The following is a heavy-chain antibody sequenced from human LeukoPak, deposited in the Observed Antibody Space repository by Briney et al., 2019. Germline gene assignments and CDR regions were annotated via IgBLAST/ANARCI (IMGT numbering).Heavy chain of an antibody. D-gene: IGHD3-3*01. CDR1: GGSFSGYY. CDR2: IYYSGST. CDR3: ARDRYYDFWSSGDGFRYYFDY. V-gene: IGHV4-34*01. J-gene: IGHJ4*02. Sequence: SETLSLTCAVYGGSFSGYYWGWIRQPPGKGLEWIGSIYYSGSTYYNPSLKSRVTISVDTSKNQFSLKLSSVTAADTAVYYCARDRYYDFWSSGDGFRYYFDYWGQGTLVTVSS.